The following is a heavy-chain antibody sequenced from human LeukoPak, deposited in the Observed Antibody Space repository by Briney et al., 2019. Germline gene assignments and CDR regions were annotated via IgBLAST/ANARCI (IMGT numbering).Heavy chain of an antibody. V-gene: IGHV3-30*14. D-gene: IGHD1-26*01. CDR3: ARSGSYYAY. J-gene: IGHJ4*02. CDR1: GFTFSSYA. Sequence: GSLRLSCAASGFTFSSYAMHWVRQAPGKGLEWVAVISYDGSNKYYADSVKGRFTISRDNSKNTLYLQMNSLRAEDTAVYYCARSGSYYAYWGQGTLVTVSS. CDR2: ISYDGSNK.